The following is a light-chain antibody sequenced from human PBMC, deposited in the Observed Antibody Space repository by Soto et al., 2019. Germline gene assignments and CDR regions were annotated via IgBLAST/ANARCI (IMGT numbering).Light chain of an antibody. CDR2: EVS. CDR3: SSYSSTSTPVV. V-gene: IGLV2-14*01. CDR1: SSDVGGYSY. J-gene: IGLJ2*01. Sequence: QSALTQPPSASGSPGQSVAISCTGTSSDVGGYSYVSWYQQHPDKAPKLMIYEVSHRPSGVSNRFSGSKSGNTASLTISGLQAEDEADYSCSSYSSTSTPVVFGGGTKLTVL.